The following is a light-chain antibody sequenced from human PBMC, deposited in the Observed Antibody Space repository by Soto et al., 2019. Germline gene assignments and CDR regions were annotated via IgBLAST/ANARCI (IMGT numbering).Light chain of an antibody. J-gene: IGLJ1*01. CDR3: TSYTRSSTYV. V-gene: IGLV2-14*01. Sequence: QSALTQPASVSGSPGQSIPISCTGTSRDIGGYNYVSWYQQDSGKAPKLIIYAVTDRPSGVSSRFSGSKSGNTAFLTISGLHAEDEADYYCTSYTRSSTYVFGTGTKVTVL. CDR2: AVT. CDR1: SRDIGGYNY.